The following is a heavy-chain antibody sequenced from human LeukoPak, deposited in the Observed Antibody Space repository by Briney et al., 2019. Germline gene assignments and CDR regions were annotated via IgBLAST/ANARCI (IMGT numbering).Heavy chain of an antibody. CDR2: ISGSGGST. D-gene: IGHD6-13*01. V-gene: IGHV3-23*01. CDR3: AKDLVRRYSSSWTGTVYYGMDV. J-gene: IGHJ6*02. CDR1: GFTFSSYA. Sequence: PGGSLRLSCAASGFTFSSYAMSWVRQAPGKGLEWVSAISGSGGSTYYADSVKGRFTISRDNSKNTLYLQMNSLRAEDTAVYYCAKDLVRRYSSSWTGTVYYGMDVWGQGTTVTVSS.